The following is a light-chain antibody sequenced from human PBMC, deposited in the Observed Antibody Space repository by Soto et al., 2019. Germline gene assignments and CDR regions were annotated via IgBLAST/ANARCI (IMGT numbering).Light chain of an antibody. V-gene: IGKV3-11*01. Sequence: EIVLTQSPVTLSLSPGERATLSCRASQSVTTSLAWYQHKPGQAPRLLIYGASNRATGIPARFSGSGSGTDFTITISSLEPEDFAVYYCQQRSNWPVTFGQGTRLEI. J-gene: IGKJ5*01. CDR2: GAS. CDR3: QQRSNWPVT. CDR1: QSVTTS.